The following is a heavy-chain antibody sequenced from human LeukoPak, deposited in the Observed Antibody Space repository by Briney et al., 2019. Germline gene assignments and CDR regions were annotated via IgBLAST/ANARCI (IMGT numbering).Heavy chain of an antibody. D-gene: IGHD6-13*01. J-gene: IGHJ4*02. V-gene: IGHV3-23*01. CDR3: AKGGVAAARDY. CDR2: ISGSGGST. Sequence: GGSLRLSCTDSGFNFRSNAMSWVRQAPGKGLEWVSAISGSGGSTHYADSVKGRFTISRDNSKNTLYMQMNSLRTEDTAVYYCAKGGVAAARDYWGQGTLVTVSS. CDR1: GFNFRSNA.